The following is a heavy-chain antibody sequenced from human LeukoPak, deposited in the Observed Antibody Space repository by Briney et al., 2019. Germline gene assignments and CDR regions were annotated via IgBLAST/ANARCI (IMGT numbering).Heavy chain of an antibody. CDR2: IYYSGST. CDR3: AREGSDYYYGTDV. J-gene: IGHJ6*02. V-gene: IGHV4-31*03. Sequence: SETLSLTCTVSGGSISSGGYYWSWIRQHPGKGLEWIGYIYYSGSTYYNPSLKSRVTISVDTSKNQFSLKLSSVTAADTAVYYCAREGSDYYYGTDVWGQGTTVTVSS. CDR1: GGSISSGGYY.